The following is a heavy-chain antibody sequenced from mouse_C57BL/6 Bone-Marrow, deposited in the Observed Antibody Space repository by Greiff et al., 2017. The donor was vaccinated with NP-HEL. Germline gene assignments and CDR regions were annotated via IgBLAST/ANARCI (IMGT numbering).Heavy chain of an antibody. J-gene: IGHJ2*01. V-gene: IGHV1-82*01. CDR2: IYPGDGDT. CDR1: GYAFSSSW. Sequence: QVQLQQSGPELVKPGASVKISCKASGYAFSSSWMHWVKQRPGKGLEWIGRIYPGDGDTNYNGKFKGKATLTADKSSSTAYMQLSSLTSEDSAVYFCASLSFDYWGQGTTLTVSS. CDR3: ASLSFDY.